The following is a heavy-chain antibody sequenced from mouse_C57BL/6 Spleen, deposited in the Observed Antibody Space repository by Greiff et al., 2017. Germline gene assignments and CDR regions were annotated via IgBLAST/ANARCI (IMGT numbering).Heavy chain of an antibody. J-gene: IGHJ4*01. CDR3: ARDGFYAMDY. Sequence: QVQLQQPGAELVKPGASVKLSCKASGYTFTSYWMHWVKQRPGQGLEWIGMIHPNSGSTNYNEKFKSKATLTVDKSSSPAYMQLSSLTSQDSAVYYCARDGFYAMDYWGQGTSVTVSS. CDR2: IHPNSGST. D-gene: IGHD2-3*01. V-gene: IGHV1-64*01. CDR1: GYTFTSYW.